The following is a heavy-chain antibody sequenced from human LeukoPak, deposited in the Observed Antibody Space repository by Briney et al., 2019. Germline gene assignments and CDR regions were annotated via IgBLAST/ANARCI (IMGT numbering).Heavy chain of an antibody. J-gene: IGHJ4*02. CDR2: ISSSSTYI. Sequence: GGSLRLSCAASGFTFSSYSMNWVRQAPGKGLEWVSSISSSSTYIYYADSVKGRFTISRDNVKNSLYLQMNSLRPDDTAVYYCTRERIVGAASDCWGQGTLVTVSS. V-gene: IGHV3-21*01. CDR1: GFTFSSYS. CDR3: TRERIVGAASDC. D-gene: IGHD1-26*01.